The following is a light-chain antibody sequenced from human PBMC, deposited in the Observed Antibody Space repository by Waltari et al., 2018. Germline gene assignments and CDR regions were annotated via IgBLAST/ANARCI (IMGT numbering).Light chain of an antibody. J-gene: IGLJ3*02. CDR3: SSYAGSNNLGV. CDR2: EVS. CDR1: SSDIGGYNS. Sequence: QSALTQPPSASGSPGQSITISCTGTSSDIGGYNSVSWYQQYPGKAPKLMIYEVSKRASGVPDRFSGSKSGNAASLTVAGLQADDEADYYCSSYAGSNNLGVFGGGTKLTVL. V-gene: IGLV2-8*01.